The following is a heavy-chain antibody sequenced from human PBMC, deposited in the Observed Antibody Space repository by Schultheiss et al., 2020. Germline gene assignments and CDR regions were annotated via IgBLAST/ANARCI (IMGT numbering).Heavy chain of an antibody. D-gene: IGHD3-3*01. J-gene: IGHJ6*02. Sequence: SLRLSCAASGFTFDDYAMHWVRQAPGKGLEWVSGISWNSGSIGYADSVKGRFTISRDNAKNSLYLQMNSLRAEDTALYYCARDPRTVFGVAIGQRSGMDVWGQGTTVTVSS. CDR3: ARDPRTVFGVAIGQRSGMDV. CDR1: GFTFDDYA. CDR2: ISWNSGSI. V-gene: IGHV3-9*01.